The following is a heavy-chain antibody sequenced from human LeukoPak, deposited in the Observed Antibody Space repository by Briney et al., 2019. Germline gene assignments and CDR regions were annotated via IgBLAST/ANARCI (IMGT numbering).Heavy chain of an antibody. CDR1: GFTFSSYA. Sequence: GGSLRLSCAASGFTFSSYAVSWVRQAPGKGLECVSAISGSGGSTYYADSVKGRFTTSRDNSKNTLYLQMNSLGAEDTAVYYCAKVLGYYADPFDYWGQGTLVTVSS. D-gene: IGHD3-3*01. J-gene: IGHJ4*02. V-gene: IGHV3-23*01. CDR3: AKVLGYYADPFDY. CDR2: ISGSGGST.